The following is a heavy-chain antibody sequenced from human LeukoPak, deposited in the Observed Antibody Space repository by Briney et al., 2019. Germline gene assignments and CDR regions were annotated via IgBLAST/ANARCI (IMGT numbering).Heavy chain of an antibody. CDR2: IRSKKVFGGAI. J-gene: IGHJ4*02. V-gene: IGHV3-49*03. CDR1: GFTFGDYG. D-gene: IGHD2-21*02. Sequence: GGSLRLSCTAFGFTFGDYGLSWFRQAPGKGLEWIGFIRSKKVFGGAIEYAASVKGRFTFTRDDSKSIAYLQMNDLRTDDTAVYYCTRDWWRLGFDYWGQGTLVTVSS. CDR3: TRDWWRLGFDY.